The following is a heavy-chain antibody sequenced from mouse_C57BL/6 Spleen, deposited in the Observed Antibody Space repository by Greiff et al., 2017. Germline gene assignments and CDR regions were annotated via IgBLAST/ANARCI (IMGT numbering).Heavy chain of an antibody. CDR1: GYTFTSYW. CDR3: ARSGYMVTYWYVDV. D-gene: IGHD2-2*01. V-gene: IGHV1-53*01. J-gene: IGHJ1*03. Sequence: QVQLQQPGTELVKPGASVKLSCKASGYTFTSYWMHWVKQRPGQGLEWIGNINPSNGGTNYNEKFKSKATLTVDKSSSTAYMQLRSLTSEDSAVYYCARSGYMVTYWYVDVWGTGTTVTVSS. CDR2: INPSNGGT.